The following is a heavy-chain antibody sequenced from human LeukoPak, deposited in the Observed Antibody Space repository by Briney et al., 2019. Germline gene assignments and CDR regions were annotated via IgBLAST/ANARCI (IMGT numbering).Heavy chain of an antibody. CDR2: ISAYNGNT. CDR3: AKVMITFGGVIGRGAFDI. V-gene: IGHV1-18*01. CDR1: GYTFTSYG. D-gene: IGHD3-16*02. Sequence: ASVKVSCKASGYTFTSYGISWVRQAPGQGLEWMGWISAYNGNTNYAQKLQGRVTMTTDTSTSTAYMELRSLRSDDTAVYYCAKVMITFGGVIGRGAFDIWGQGTMVTVSS. J-gene: IGHJ3*02.